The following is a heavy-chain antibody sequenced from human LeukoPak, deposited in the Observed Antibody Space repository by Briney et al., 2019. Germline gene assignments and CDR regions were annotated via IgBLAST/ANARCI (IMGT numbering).Heavy chain of an antibody. CDR2: IYYSGST. V-gene: IGHV4-59*08. CDR1: GGSISSYY. D-gene: IGHD3-10*01. CDR3: AKHGWDYGSGSYSGPMDV. J-gene: IGHJ6*02. Sequence: SETLSLTCTVSGGSISSYYWSWIRQPPGKGLEWIGYIYYSGSTSYNPSLKSRVTISVDTSKNQFSLKLSSVTAADTAVYFCAKHGWDYGSGSYSGPMDVWGQGTTVTVSS.